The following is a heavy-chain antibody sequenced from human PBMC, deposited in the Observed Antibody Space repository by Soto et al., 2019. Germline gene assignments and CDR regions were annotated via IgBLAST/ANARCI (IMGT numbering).Heavy chain of an antibody. D-gene: IGHD6-19*01. CDR1: GFTFSDYA. J-gene: IGHJ4*02. V-gene: IGHV3-30*18. CDR3: AKGGRQWLVTSDFNY. Sequence: GGSLRLSCAASGFTFSDYAMHWVRQAPGKGLEWVAVVSYDGRNTHYADSVKGRFTISRDSSKNTVSLEMTSLRAEDTAVYYCAKGGRQWLVTSDFNYWGQGALVTVSS. CDR2: VSYDGRNT.